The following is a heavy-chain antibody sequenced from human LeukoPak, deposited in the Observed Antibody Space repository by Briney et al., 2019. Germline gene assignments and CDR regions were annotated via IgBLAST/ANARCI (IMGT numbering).Heavy chain of an antibody. Sequence: ASVKVSCKASGYTFTSYGISWVRQAPGQGLEWMGWISAHNGNTNYAQKLQGRVTMTTDTSTSTAYMELRSLRPDDTAVYYCARDDRLLLHSTGGFDYWCQGTLVTVSS. D-gene: IGHD1-26*01. V-gene: IGHV1-18*01. CDR1: GYTFTSYG. CDR2: ISAHNGNT. J-gene: IGHJ4*02. CDR3: ARDDRLLLHSTGGFDY.